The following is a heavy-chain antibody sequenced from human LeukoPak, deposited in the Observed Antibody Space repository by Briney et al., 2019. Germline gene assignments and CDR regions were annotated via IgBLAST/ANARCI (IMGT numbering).Heavy chain of an antibody. Sequence: ESLKISCKGSGYNFPTYWIGWVRQMPGKGLEWMGFIYPGDSDTKYSLSFQGQVSISVDESVSTASLQWSSLKASDTAMYYCVRTYDRSGHYYPDYWGQGTLVTVSS. D-gene: IGHD3-22*01. V-gene: IGHV5-51*01. J-gene: IGHJ4*02. CDR1: GYNFPTYW. CDR3: VRTYDRSGHYYPDY. CDR2: IYPGDSDT.